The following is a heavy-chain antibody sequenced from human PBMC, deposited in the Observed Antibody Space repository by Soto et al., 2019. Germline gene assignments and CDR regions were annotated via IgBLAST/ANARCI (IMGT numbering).Heavy chain of an antibody. V-gene: IGHV4-39*07. J-gene: IGHJ4*02. CDR1: GGSISSSSYY. Sequence: SETLSLTCTVSGGSISSSSYYWGWIRQPPGKGLEWIGSIYHSGSTNYNPSLKSRVTISVDKSKNQFSLKLSSVTAADTAVYYCARAISPKYYYDSSGYPFDYWGQGTLVTVS. D-gene: IGHD3-22*01. CDR2: IYHSGST. CDR3: ARAISPKYYYDSSGYPFDY.